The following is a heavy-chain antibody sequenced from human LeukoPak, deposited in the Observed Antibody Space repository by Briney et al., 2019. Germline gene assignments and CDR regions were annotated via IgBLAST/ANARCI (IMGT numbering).Heavy chain of an antibody. CDR3: ARDVGRAYCGGDCYSGAFDI. V-gene: IGHV4-34*01. Sequence: SETLSLTCAVYGGSFSGYYWSWIRQPPGKGLEWIGEINHSGSTNYNPSLKSRVTISVDTSKNQFSLKLSSVTAADTAVYYCARDVGRAYCGGDCYSGAFDIWGQGTMVTVSS. CDR2: INHSGST. CDR1: GGSFSGYY. D-gene: IGHD2-21*02. J-gene: IGHJ3*02.